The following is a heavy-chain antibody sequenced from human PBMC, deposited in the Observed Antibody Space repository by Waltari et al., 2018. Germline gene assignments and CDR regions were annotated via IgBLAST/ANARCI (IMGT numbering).Heavy chain of an antibody. J-gene: IGHJ4*02. V-gene: IGHV4-59*01. Sequence: QVQLQESGPGLVKPSETLSLTCTVSGGSISSYYWSWIRQPPGKGLEWIGYIYYSGSTNYNPALKSRVTISVDTSKNQFSLKLSSVTAADTAVYYCARASGWFIDYWGQGTLVTVSS. CDR2: IYYSGST. CDR3: ARASGWFIDY. D-gene: IGHD6-19*01. CDR1: GGSISSYY.